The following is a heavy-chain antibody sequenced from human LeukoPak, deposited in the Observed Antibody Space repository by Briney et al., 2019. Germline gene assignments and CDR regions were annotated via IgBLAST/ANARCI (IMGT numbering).Heavy chain of an antibody. J-gene: IGHJ4*02. CDR3: ARAPGGEPLPYFDY. D-gene: IGHD2-8*02. Sequence: ASVKVSCKASGYTFTGYCMHWVRQAPGQGLEWMGWINPNSGGTNYAQKFQGRVTMTRDTSISTAYMELSRLRSDDTAVYYCARAPGGEPLPYFDYWGQGTLVTVSS. V-gene: IGHV1-2*02. CDR2: INPNSGGT. CDR1: GYTFTGYC.